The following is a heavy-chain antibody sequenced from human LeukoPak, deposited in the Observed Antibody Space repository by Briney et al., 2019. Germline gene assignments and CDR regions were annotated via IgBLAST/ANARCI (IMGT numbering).Heavy chain of an antibody. CDR3: ARVTSPYGDYVSY. D-gene: IGHD4-17*01. CDR2: INSDGSST. Sequence: GGSLRLSCAASGFTFSSYWMHWVRQAPGKGLVWVSRINSDGSSTTYADSVKGRFTISRDNAKNTLYLQMNSLRAEDTAVYYCARVTSPYGDYVSYWGQGTLVTVSS. CDR1: GFTFSSYW. V-gene: IGHV3-74*01. J-gene: IGHJ4*02.